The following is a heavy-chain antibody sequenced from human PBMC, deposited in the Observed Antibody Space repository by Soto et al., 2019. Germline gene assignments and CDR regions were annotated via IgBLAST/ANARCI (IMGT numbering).Heavy chain of an antibody. J-gene: IGHJ4*02. Sequence: EXSVKVSCKASGYTFTGYYMHWVRQAPGQGLEWMGWINPNSGGTNYAQKFQGRVTMTRDTSISTAYMELSRLRSDDTAVYYCARESLDYGELDYWGQGTLVTVYS. CDR2: INPNSGGT. D-gene: IGHD4-17*01. V-gene: IGHV1-2*02. CDR1: GYTFTGYY. CDR3: ARESLDYGELDY.